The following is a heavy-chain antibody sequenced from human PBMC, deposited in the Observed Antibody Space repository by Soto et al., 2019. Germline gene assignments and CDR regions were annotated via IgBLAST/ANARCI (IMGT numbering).Heavy chain of an antibody. CDR3: ARDPGYSSGWYMGYFDS. CDR2: ISGYNGNT. J-gene: IGHJ4*02. CDR1: GYTYASYG. V-gene: IGHV1-18*01. Sequence: ASVKVSCKASGYTYASYGISWVRQAPGQGLEWMGWISGYNGNTNYAQKLQGRVTMTTDTSTSTAYMELRSLRSDDTAVYYCARDPGYSSGWYMGYFDSWGQGTLVTVSS. D-gene: IGHD6-19*01.